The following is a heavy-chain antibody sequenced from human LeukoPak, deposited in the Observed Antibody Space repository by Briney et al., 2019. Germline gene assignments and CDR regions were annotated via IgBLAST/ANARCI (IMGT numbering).Heavy chain of an antibody. CDR1: GFTFSNYG. CDR3: AKDLNVAAAGYYFDY. J-gene: IGHJ4*02. V-gene: IGHV3-30*18. CDR2: VANDGRDK. Sequence: QPGGSLRLSCAASGFTFSNYGMHWVRQAPGKGLEWVAVVANDGRDKRYADSVKGRFTISRDNSKNTVYLQMNSLRAEDTAVYYCAKDLNVAAAGYYFDYWSQGTLVTVSS. D-gene: IGHD6-13*01.